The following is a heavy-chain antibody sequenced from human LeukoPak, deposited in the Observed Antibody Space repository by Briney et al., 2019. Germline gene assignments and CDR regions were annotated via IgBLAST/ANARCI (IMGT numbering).Heavy chain of an antibody. D-gene: IGHD3-10*01. CDR3: ARVLVGVRDSFDI. V-gene: IGHV4-39*07. CDR1: GGSISSSSYY. Sequence: SETLSLTCTVSGGSISSSSYYWGWIRQPPGKGLEWIGSIYYSSSTYYNPSLKSRVTISIDTSKNQFSLRLTSVTAADTAVYCCARVLVGVRDSFDIWGQGTMVTVSS. J-gene: IGHJ3*02. CDR2: IYYSSST.